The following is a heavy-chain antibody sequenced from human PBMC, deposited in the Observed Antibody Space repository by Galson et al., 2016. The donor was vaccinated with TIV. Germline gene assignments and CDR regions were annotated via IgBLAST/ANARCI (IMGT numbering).Heavy chain of an antibody. V-gene: IGHV3-21*01. CDR1: GFTFSGYM. D-gene: IGHD4-17*01. CDR3: ARVVSSGDYAFYAFDL. CDR2: ISLRSSYI. J-gene: IGHJ3*01. Sequence: SLRLSCAASGFTFSGYMMNWVRQAPGKGLEWVSSISLRSSYIYYADSLKGRFAISRDNAKSSLFLPMNSLRAEDTAVYYCARVVSSGDYAFYAFDLWGQGTMVTVSS.